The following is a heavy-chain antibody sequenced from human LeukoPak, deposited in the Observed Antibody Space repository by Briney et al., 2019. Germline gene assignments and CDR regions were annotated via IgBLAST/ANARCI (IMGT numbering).Heavy chain of an antibody. CDR1: GFSLSTSGMR. V-gene: IGHV2-70*04. Sequence: ESGPTLVNPTQTLTLTCTFSGFSLSTSGMRVSWIRQPPGKALEWLARIDWDDDKFYSTSLKTRLTISNDTSKNQVVLTMTNMDPVDTATYYCARMSRGVAAAGYYFDYWGQGTLVTVSS. CDR3: ARMSRGVAAAGYYFDY. J-gene: IGHJ4*02. CDR2: IDWDDDK. D-gene: IGHD6-13*01.